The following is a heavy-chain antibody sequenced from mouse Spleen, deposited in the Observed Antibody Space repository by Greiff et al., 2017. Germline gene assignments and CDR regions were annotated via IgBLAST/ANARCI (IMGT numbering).Heavy chain of an antibody. CDR2: INPSTGYT. V-gene: IGHV1-7*01. D-gene: IGHD3-1*01. J-gene: IGHJ4*01. Sequence: VKVVESGAELAKPGASVKMSCKASGYTFTSYWMHWVKQRPGQGLEWIGYINPSTGYTEYNQKFKDKATLTVDKPSSTAYMQLSSLTSEDSAVYYCARGLTSGAMDYWGQGTSFTVSS. CDR1: GYTFTSYW. CDR3: ARGLTSGAMDY.